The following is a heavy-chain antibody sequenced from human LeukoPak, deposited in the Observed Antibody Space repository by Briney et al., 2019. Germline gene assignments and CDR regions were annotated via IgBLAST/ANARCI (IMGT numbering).Heavy chain of an antibody. Sequence: GGSLRLSCAASGFTFSSYAMNWVRQAPGKGLAWVSGINNSGGSTYYADSVKGRFTVSRDNSKNTLYLQMNSLRAEDTAVYYCAKPPGLRRLDPWGQGTLVTVSS. CDR3: AKPPGLRRLDP. CDR1: GFTFSSYA. J-gene: IGHJ5*02. D-gene: IGHD5-12*01. CDR2: INNSGGST. V-gene: IGHV3-23*01.